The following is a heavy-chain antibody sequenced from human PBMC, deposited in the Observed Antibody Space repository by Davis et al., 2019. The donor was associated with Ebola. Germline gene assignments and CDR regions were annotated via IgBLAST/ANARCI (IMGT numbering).Heavy chain of an antibody. CDR2: IYYSGNS. J-gene: IGHJ4*02. Sequence: SETLSLTCTVSGGSISSYSWGWIRQPPGKGLEWIGSIYYSGNSYYNPSPKHRVTVSVDTSKNQFSLKLSSVTAADTAVYYCARGKGVFDYWGQGTPVTVSS. V-gene: IGHV4-39*01. CDR3: ARGKGVFDY. CDR1: GGSISSYS. D-gene: IGHD3-10*01.